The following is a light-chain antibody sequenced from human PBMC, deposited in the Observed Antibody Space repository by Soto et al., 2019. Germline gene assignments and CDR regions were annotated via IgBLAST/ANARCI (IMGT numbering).Light chain of an antibody. CDR3: SSCAGSTNWV. J-gene: IGLJ3*02. Sequence: QSALTQPPSASGSPGQSVTISCTGTSSDLDCYNYVSWYQQQPGKAPKLIIYEVSKRPSGVPDRFSGSKSGNAASLTVSGLQAEDEADYYCSSCAGSTNWVFGGGPKLTVL. V-gene: IGLV2-8*01. CDR1: SSDLDCYNY. CDR2: EVS.